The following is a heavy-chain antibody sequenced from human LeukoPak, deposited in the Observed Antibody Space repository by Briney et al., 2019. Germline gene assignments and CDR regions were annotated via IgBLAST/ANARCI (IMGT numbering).Heavy chain of an antibody. V-gene: IGHV3-48*01. CDR3: ARVAGSGSYYGYYYMDV. Sequence: SVRGRFTSSRDSAKNSLYLQMNSLRAEDTAVYYCARVAGSGSYYGYYYMDVWGKGTTVTVSS. D-gene: IGHD3-10*01. J-gene: IGHJ6*03.